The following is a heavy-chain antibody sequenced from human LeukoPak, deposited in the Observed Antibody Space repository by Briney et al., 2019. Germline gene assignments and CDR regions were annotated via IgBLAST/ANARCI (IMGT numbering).Heavy chain of an antibody. V-gene: IGHV4-39*07. CDR1: GGSISSSSYY. D-gene: IGHD3-16*01. J-gene: IGHJ6*03. Sequence: SETLSLTCTVSGGSISSSSYYWGWIRQPPGKGLEWIGSIYYSGSTYYNPSRKSRVTISVDTSKNQCSLKLSSVTAADTAVYYCARVASEGVYYYYYYMDVWGKGTTVTVSS. CDR3: ARVASEGVYYYYYYMDV. CDR2: IYYSGST.